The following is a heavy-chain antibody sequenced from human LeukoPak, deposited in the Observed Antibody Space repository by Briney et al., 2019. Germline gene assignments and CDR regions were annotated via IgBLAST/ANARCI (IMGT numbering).Heavy chain of an antibody. V-gene: IGHV3-23*01. Sequence: PGGSLRLSCAASGFTFSDYTIHWVRQAPGKGLEWVSAISGSGGSTYYADSVKGRFTISRDNSKNTLYLQMNSLRAEDTATYYCAKPRAMTTGVGRYFDLWGRGTLVTVSS. CDR2: ISGSGGST. D-gene: IGHD1-1*01. J-gene: IGHJ2*01. CDR1: GFTFSDYT. CDR3: AKPRAMTTGVGRYFDL.